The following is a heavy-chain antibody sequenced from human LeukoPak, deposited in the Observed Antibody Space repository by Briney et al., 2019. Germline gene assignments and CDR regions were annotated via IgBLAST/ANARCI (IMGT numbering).Heavy chain of an antibody. CDR2: IIPIFGTA. J-gene: IGHJ4*02. CDR1: GGTFSSYA. V-gene: IGHV1-69*13. CDR3: ARGGPTVTTPFDY. Sequence: ASVKVSCKASGGTFSSYAISWVRQAPGQGLEWMGGIIPIFGTANYAQKFQGRVTITADESTSTAYMELSSLRSEDTAVYYCARGGPTVTTPFDYWGQGTLVTVSS. D-gene: IGHD4-17*01.